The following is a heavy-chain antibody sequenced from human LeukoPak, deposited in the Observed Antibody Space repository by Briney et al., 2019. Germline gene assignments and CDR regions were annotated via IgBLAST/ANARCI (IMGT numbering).Heavy chain of an antibody. Sequence: SETLSLTCTVSGGSISSYYWTWIRQPPGKGLEWIGYIYYSGSTNYNPSLKSRVTISVDTSKNQFSLKLSSVTAADTAVYYCARDMGHYYDSSGEYYYYYMDVWGKGTTVTVSS. D-gene: IGHD3-22*01. J-gene: IGHJ6*03. CDR2: IYYSGST. CDR3: ARDMGHYYDSSGEYYYYYMDV. V-gene: IGHV4-59*01. CDR1: GGSISSYY.